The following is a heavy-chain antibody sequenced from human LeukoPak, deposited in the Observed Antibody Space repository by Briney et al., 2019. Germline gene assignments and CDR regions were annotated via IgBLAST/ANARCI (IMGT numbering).Heavy chain of an antibody. CDR3: ARVSIGWYGGIAFDI. Sequence: SDTLSLTCTVSGRSISSYYWSWIRHPAGKGLEWIGRIYTSGSTNYNPPLKSRVSMSVDTSKIQFSLKLSSVTAADTAVYYFARVSIGWYGGIAFDIWGQGTMVTVSS. J-gene: IGHJ3*02. CDR2: IYTSGST. CDR1: GRSISSYY. D-gene: IGHD1-26*01. V-gene: IGHV4-4*07.